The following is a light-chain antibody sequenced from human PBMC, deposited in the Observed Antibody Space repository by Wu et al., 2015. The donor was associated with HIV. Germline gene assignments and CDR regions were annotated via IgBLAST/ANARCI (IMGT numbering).Light chain of an antibody. CDR3: QHCNNWPLT. V-gene: IGKV3-11*01. CDR2: GAS. Sequence: EIVLTQSPATLSLSPGERATLSCRASQSIGTNLAWYQQMPGQAPRLLIFGASNRATGIPARFGGTGSGTDFTLTISSLEPEDFAVYYCQHCNNWPLTFGPGTRLEMK. J-gene: IGKJ5*01. CDR1: QSIGTN.